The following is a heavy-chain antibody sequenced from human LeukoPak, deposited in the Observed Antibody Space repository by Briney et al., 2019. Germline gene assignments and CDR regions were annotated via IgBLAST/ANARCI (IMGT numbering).Heavy chain of an antibody. Sequence: SETLSLTCTEPVDSLSSYYWSWSRQPPGKGLEWIGYIYYSGSTNCNPSVKSRVAISVDTTKKQLSLKLSPLTAADTAGYYFSRGGTAVIAPYAFDIRGPGTMVTVSS. CDR3: SRGGTAVIAPYAFDI. CDR2: IYYSGST. D-gene: IGHD4-23*01. J-gene: IGHJ3*02. CDR1: VDSLSSYY. V-gene: IGHV4-59*01.